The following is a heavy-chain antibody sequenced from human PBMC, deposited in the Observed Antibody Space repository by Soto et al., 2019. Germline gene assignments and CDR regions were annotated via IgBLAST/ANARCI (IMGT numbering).Heavy chain of an antibody. Sequence: RVESLNISCKGSGYSFTIYWIGWLHQIPGKGLKWMGIIYPVESNTRNRPTIQGQVTTPADNSISTSYLQWRSLKASDTAMYYCARRGRGIGGYYYGMDVWGQGT. V-gene: IGHV5-51*07. CDR3: ARRGRGIGGYYYGMDV. D-gene: IGHD3-16*01. CDR1: GYSFTIYW. J-gene: IGHJ6*02. CDR2: IYPVESNT.